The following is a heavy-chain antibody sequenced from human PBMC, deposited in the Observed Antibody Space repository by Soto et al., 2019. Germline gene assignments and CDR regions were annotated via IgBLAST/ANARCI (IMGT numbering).Heavy chain of an antibody. Sequence: QVQLVESGGGVVQPGRSLRLSCAASGLTFTNHAMHWVRQAPGRGLEWVAVISYAGSSEYYADSVQGRVTFSRDNSKNTLFLPMNSPRPDDTAVYYCARGASSAYPHDGSEIWGQGTMVMVSS. CDR2: ISYAGSSE. J-gene: IGHJ3*02. CDR3: ARGASSAYPHDGSEI. CDR1: GLTFTNHA. V-gene: IGHV3-30-3*01. D-gene: IGHD3-22*01.